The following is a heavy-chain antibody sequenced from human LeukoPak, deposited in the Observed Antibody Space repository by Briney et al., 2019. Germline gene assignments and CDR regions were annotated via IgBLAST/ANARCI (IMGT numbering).Heavy chain of an antibody. CDR2: INPSGGST. V-gene: IGHV1-46*01. D-gene: IGHD3-10*01. J-gene: IGHJ3*02. CDR1: GYTFTSYY. CDR3: ARAFMANDAFDI. Sequence: VASVKVSCKASGYTFTSYYMHWVRQAPGQGLEWMGIINPSGGSTSYAQKFQGRLTMTRAPSTSTVYMQLSRLRSEDTAVYYCARAFMANDAFDIWGQGTMVTVSS.